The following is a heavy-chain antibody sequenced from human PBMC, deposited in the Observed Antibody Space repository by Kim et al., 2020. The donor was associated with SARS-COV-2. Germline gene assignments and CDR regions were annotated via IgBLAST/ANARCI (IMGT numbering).Heavy chain of an antibody. J-gene: IGHJ5*02. Sequence: SETLSLTCTVSGGSISSSSYYWGWIRQPPGKGLEWIGSIYYSGSTYYNPSLKSRVTISVDTSKNQFSLKLSSVTAADTAVYYCARQTRYSYGLDWFDPWGQGTLVTVSS. D-gene: IGHD5-18*01. CDR3: ARQTRYSYGLDWFDP. CDR2: IYYSGST. CDR1: GGSISSSSYY. V-gene: IGHV4-39*01.